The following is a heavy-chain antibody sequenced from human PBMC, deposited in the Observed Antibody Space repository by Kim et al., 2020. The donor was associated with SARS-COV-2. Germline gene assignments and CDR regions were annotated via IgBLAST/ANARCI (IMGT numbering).Heavy chain of an antibody. V-gene: IGHV3-49*04. Sequence: GGSLRLSCTASGFTFGDYAMSWVRQAPGKGLEWVGFIRSKAYGGTTEYAASVKGRFTISRDDSKSIAYLQMNSLKTEDTAVYYCTSPRYPQGEFDYWGQGTLVTVSS. CDR2: IRSKAYGGTT. CDR3: TSPRYPQGEFDY. J-gene: IGHJ4*02. D-gene: IGHD3-10*01. CDR1: GFTFGDYA.